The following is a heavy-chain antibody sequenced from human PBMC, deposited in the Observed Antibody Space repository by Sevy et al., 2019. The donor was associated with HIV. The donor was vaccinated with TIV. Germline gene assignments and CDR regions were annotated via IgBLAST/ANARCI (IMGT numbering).Heavy chain of an antibody. V-gene: IGHV1-18*01. CDR2: ITAYNGNT. CDR1: GYTFTRYH. CDR3: ARAPSGSQGPDHYFHH. Sequence: ASMKVSCKASGYTFTRYHITWVRQAPGQGLEWMGWITAYNGNTNYSQRLQGRVTMTTDTSTSTAYMELRSLRSDDTAVYYCARAPSGSQGPDHYFHHWGQGTLVTVSS. J-gene: IGHJ1*01. D-gene: IGHD1-26*01.